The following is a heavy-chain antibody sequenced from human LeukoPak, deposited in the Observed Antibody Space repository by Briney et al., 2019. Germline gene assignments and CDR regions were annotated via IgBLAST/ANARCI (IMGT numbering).Heavy chain of an antibody. CDR1: GFTFSSYW. D-gene: IGHD2-15*01. CDR2: IKQDGSEK. J-gene: IGHJ4*02. Sequence: PGGSLRLPCAASGFTFSSYWMNWVRQAPGKGLEWVANIKQDGSEKYYVDSVKGRFTISRDNAKNSLYLQMNSLRAEDTAVYYCARLYRYCSGGSCYSFDYWGQGSLVTVSS. V-gene: IGHV3-7*04. CDR3: ARLYRYCSGGSCYSFDY.